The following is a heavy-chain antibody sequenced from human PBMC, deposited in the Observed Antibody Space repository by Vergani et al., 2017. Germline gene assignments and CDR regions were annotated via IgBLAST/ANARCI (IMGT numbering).Heavy chain of an antibody. J-gene: IGHJ6*03. D-gene: IGHD3-22*01. Sequence: QVQLQESGPGLVKPSETLSLTCTVSGGSISSYYWSWIRQPPGKGLEWIGYIYYSGSTNYNPSLKSRFTISVDTSKNQFSLQLSSVTAADTAVYYCARGVWYDSNYYYYMDVWGKGTTVTVSS. CDR2: IYYSGST. V-gene: IGHV4-59*01. CDR1: GGSISSYY. CDR3: ARGVWYDSNYYYYMDV.